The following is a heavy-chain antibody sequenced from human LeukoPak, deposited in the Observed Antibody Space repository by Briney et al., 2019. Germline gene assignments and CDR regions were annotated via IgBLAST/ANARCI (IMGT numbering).Heavy chain of an antibody. V-gene: IGHV3-53*01. CDR3: ARVVTFELDY. D-gene: IGHD3-10*01. Sequence: GGSLRLPCVASGISVSGTFMSWVRQAPGKGLEWVSTMYSGGATHYADSVKGRFSVSRDNVENTLYLQMDNLRVEDTAVYYCARVVTFELDYWGQGTPVLVSS. J-gene: IGHJ4*02. CDR1: GISVSGTF. CDR2: MYSGGAT.